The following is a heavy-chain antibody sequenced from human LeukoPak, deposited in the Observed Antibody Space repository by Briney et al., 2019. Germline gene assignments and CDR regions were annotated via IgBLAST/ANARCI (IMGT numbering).Heavy chain of an antibody. Sequence: SETLSLTCTVSGGSISGYYWSYTRQSPGQGLEWIGYIFSSGTTLYNPSLRGRATLSVDTSRNDISLKLTSVTAADTAVYYCARHDRVPLYQHGMDVWGQGTTVTVSS. CDR3: ARHDRVPLYQHGMDV. V-gene: IGHV4-59*08. CDR1: GGSISGYY. CDR2: IFSSGTT. D-gene: IGHD3-10*01. J-gene: IGHJ6*02.